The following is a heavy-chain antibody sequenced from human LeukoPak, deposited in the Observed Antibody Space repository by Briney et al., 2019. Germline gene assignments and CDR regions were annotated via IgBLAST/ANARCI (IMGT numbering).Heavy chain of an antibody. D-gene: IGHD1-1*01. CDR1: GYTFTSYG. V-gene: IGHV1-69*13. CDR2: IIPIFGTA. J-gene: IGHJ3*02. Sequence: GASVKVSCKASGYTFTSYGISWVRQAPGQGLEWMGGIIPIFGTANYAQKFQGRVTITADESTSTAYMELSSLRSEDTAVYYCARSTTGTYHDAFDIWGQGTMVTVSS. CDR3: ARSTTGTYHDAFDI.